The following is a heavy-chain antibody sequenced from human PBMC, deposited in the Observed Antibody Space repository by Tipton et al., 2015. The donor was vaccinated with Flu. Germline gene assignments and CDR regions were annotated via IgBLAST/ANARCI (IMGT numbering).Heavy chain of an antibody. CDR3: ARDTGAGPTINYFDS. J-gene: IGHJ4*02. Sequence: SLRLSCAGSGFTFGMYAISWVRQAPGKGLEWVSSISSSSSYIYYADSVKGRFTISRDNAKNSLYLQMNSLRAEDTAVYYCARDTGAGPTINYFDSWGQGTLVTVSS. V-gene: IGHV3-21*01. CDR1: GFTFGMYA. D-gene: IGHD5-12*01. CDR2: ISSSSSYI.